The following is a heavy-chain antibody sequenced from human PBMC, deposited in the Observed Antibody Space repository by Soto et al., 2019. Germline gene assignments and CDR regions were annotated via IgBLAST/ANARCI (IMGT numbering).Heavy chain of an antibody. CDR1: GSTFSNDW. CDR3: ARDRSYSLDV. J-gene: IGHJ6*02. V-gene: IGHV3-74*01. Sequence: EVQLVESGGGLLQPGGSLRLSCAVSGSTFSNDWMHWVRQAPGKGLVWFSHINSDGSSTNYADFVKGRFTIARDNAKNAVYLQLNSLRAEHTAVYYCARDRSYSLDVWGQGNTVTVSS. CDR2: INSDGSST.